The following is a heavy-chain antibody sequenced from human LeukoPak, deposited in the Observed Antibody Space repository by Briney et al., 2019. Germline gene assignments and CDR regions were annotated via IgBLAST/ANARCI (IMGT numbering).Heavy chain of an antibody. CDR1: GDSVSSGDHH. V-gene: IGHV4-30-4*01. CDR3: ARAAAVTNSWYYFDY. Sequence: SQTLSLTCTVSGDSVSSGDHHWSWIRQPPGKGLEWIGYIRYGGSTYYNPSLKSRIIISVDMSKNQFSLSLNSLSAADSADYFCARAAAVTNSWYYFDYWGQGTLVTVSS. J-gene: IGHJ4*02. D-gene: IGHD6-13*01. CDR2: IRYGGST.